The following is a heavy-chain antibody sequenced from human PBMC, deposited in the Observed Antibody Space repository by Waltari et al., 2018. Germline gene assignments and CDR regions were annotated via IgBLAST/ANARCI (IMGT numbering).Heavy chain of an antibody. CDR3: AKDRVPFGSAAGKSFFDY. D-gene: IGHD6-13*01. V-gene: IGHV4-38-2*02. Sequence: QVQLQESGPGLVKPSETLSLTCTVSGYSISSGYYWGWIRQHPGKGLEWIGSIYHSGSTYYNPSLKSRVTISVDTSKNQFSLKLSSVTAADTAVYYCAKDRVPFGSAAGKSFFDYWGQGTLVTVSS. J-gene: IGHJ4*02. CDR2: IYHSGST. CDR1: GYSISSGYY.